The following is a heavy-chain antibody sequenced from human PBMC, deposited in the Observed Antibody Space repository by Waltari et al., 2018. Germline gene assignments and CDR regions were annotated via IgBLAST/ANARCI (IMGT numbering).Heavy chain of an antibody. D-gene: IGHD3-10*01. Sequence: EVQLVESGGGLVQPGGSLRLSCAASGFTFSSYAMSWVRQAPGKGLEWVSAISGSGGSTHFADCVKGRFTISRDKSKNTLYLQMNSLRAEDTAVYYCAKDGWFRELLGGYFDYWGQGTLVTVSS. J-gene: IGHJ4*02. CDR1: GFTFSSYA. V-gene: IGHV3-23*04. CDR2: ISGSGGST. CDR3: AKDGWFRELLGGYFDY.